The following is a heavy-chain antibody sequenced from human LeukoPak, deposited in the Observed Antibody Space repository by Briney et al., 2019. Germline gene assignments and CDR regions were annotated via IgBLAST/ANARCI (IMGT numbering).Heavy chain of an antibody. D-gene: IGHD5-12*01. Sequence: PSETLSLTCTVSGGSISSHYWSWIRQPPGKGLEWIGYIYYSGSTNYNPSLKSRVTISVDTSKNQFSLKLSSVTAADTTVYYCARARNSGYDGYTWFDPWGQGTLVTVSS. CDR3: ARARNSGYDGYTWFDP. V-gene: IGHV4-59*11. J-gene: IGHJ5*02. CDR1: GGSISSHY. CDR2: IYYSGST.